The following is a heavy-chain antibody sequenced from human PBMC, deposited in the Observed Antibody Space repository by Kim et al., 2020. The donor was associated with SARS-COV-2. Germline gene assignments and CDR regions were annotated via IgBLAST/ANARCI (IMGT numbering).Heavy chain of an antibody. CDR3: ARYYDILTGYYPGLYGMDV. Sequence: KGRITISGDNAKNSLYLQMSSLRAEDTAVYYCARYYDILTGYYPGLYGMDVWGQGTTVTVSS. D-gene: IGHD3-9*01. J-gene: IGHJ6*02. V-gene: IGHV3-11*06.